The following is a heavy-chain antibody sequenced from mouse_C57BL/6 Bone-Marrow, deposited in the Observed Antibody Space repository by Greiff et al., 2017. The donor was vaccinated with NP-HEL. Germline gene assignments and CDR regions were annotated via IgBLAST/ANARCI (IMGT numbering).Heavy chain of an antibody. Sequence: EVKLMESGPELVKPGASVKISCKASGYSFTGYFMNWVMQSHGKSLEWIGRINPYNGDTFYNQKFKGKATLTVDKSSSTAHMELRSLTSEDSAVYYCYSSSYFEGWGTGTTVTVAS. D-gene: IGHD1-1*01. V-gene: IGHV1-20*01. CDR2: INPYNGDT. CDR3: YSSSYFEG. CDR1: GYSFTGYF. J-gene: IGHJ1*03.